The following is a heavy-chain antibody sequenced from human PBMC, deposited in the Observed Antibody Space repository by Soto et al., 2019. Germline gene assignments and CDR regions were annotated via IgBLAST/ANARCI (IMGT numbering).Heavy chain of an antibody. CDR2: INSIPDGGTT. CDR1: AFAFTNAW. D-gene: IGHD3-10*01. V-gene: IGHV3-15*01. Sequence: PVVSLGLSSVASAFAFTNAWMIWCRQAPVKGVEWVGRINSIPDGGTTDYAAPVKGRFTIARDDSNNTRYLPMNRMKTEDTAVYYCSRGRSPYGLDSWGQGNLATVS. J-gene: IGHJ4*02. CDR3: SRGRSPYGLDS.